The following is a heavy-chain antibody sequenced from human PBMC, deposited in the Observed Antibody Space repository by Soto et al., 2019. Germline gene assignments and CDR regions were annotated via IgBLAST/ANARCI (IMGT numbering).Heavy chain of an antibody. CDR2: IIPIFGTA. V-gene: IGHV1-69*12. Sequence: QVQLVQSGAEVKKPGSSVKVSCKASGGTFSSYAISWVRQAPGQGLEWMGGIIPIFGTANYAQKFQGRVTIAADESTSTAYMELSSLRSEDTAVYYCARGGYDFWSGRDYYYYGMDVWGQGTTVTVSS. D-gene: IGHD3-3*01. CDR1: GGTFSSYA. CDR3: ARGGYDFWSGRDYYYYGMDV. J-gene: IGHJ6*02.